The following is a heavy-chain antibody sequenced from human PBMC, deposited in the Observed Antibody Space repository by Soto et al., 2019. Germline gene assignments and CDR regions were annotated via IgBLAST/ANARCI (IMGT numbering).Heavy chain of an antibody. CDR2: TYYRSKWYN. J-gene: IGHJ5*01. D-gene: IGHD3-3*02. CDR3: VRLLGNSWLDF. Sequence: SQTLSLTCAISGDSVSSNTVAWNWIRQSPSRGLEWLGRTYYRSKWYNDYAESVKSRITINPDTSKNQFSLHLNSVTPEDTAVYYCVRLLGNSWLDFWGQGTLVTVSS. V-gene: IGHV6-1*01. CDR1: GDSVSSNTVA.